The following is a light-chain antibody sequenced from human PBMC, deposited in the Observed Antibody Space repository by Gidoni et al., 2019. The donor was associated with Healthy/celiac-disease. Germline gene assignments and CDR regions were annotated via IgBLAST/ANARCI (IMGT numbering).Light chain of an antibody. J-gene: IGKJ2*01. CDR3: QQYGSSPPKT. V-gene: IGKV3-20*01. CDR2: GAS. Sequence: ESVLTQSPGTLSLSPGERATLSCRASQSVSSSYLAWYQQKPGQAPRLLIYGASSRATGIPDRFSGSWSGTDFTLTISRLEPEDFAVYYCQQYGSSPPKTFGQGTKLEI. CDR1: QSVSSSY.